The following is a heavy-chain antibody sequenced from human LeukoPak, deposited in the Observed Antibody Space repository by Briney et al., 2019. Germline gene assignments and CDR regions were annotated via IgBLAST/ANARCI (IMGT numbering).Heavy chain of an antibody. CDR2: TYYRSKWYN. Sequence: SQTLSLTCAISGDSVSSKSATWNWIRQSPSRGLEWLGRTYYRSKWYNDYAVSVKSRISINPDTSKNQFSLQLNSVTPEDTAVYYCARADSSGWYAFDIWGQGTMVTVSS. CDR1: GDSVSSKSAT. J-gene: IGHJ3*02. V-gene: IGHV6-1*01. D-gene: IGHD6-19*01. CDR3: ARADSSGWYAFDI.